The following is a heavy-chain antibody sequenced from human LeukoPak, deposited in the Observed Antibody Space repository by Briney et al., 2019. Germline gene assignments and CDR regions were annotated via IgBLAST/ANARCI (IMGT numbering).Heavy chain of an antibody. V-gene: IGHV1-18*01. CDR1: GYTFTTYG. J-gene: IGHJ3*01. D-gene: IGHD2/OR15-2a*01. Sequence: PMASVKVSCKASGYTFTTYGISWVRQAPGQGLEWMGWVSGNNGNTNYAQKLQGRVTMTADTSTNTAYMELRSLRSDDTAVYYCARDFCHSGTNWYDVFDVWGQGTMVTVSS. CDR3: ARDFCHSGTNWYDVFDV. CDR2: VSGNNGNT.